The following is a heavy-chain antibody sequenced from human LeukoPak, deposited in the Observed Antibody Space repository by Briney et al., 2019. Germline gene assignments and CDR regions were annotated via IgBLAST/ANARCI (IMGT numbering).Heavy chain of an antibody. CDR2: VYYTGSA. J-gene: IGHJ4*02. Sequence: SETLSLTCTVSGGSISGYCWSWIRQPPGKGLEWIGYVYYTGSANYNPSLKSRVTISVDTSKNQFSLKLSSVTAADTAVYYCARVYSTSWYYFDYWGQGTLVTVSS. CDR3: ARVYSTSWYYFDY. CDR1: GGSISGYC. D-gene: IGHD6-13*01. V-gene: IGHV4-59*08.